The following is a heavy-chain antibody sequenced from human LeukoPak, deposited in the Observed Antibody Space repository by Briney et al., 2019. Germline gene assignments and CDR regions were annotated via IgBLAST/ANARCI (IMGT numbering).Heavy chain of an antibody. Sequence: SETLSLTCAVYGGSFSGYYGSWIRQPPGKGLEWIGEINHSGSTNYNPSLKSRVTISVDTSKNQFSLKLSSVTAADTAVYYCARRVATIRFFDYWGQGTLVTVSS. V-gene: IGHV4-34*01. CDR3: ARRVATIRFFDY. CDR2: INHSGST. D-gene: IGHD5-12*01. CDR1: GGSFSGYY. J-gene: IGHJ4*02.